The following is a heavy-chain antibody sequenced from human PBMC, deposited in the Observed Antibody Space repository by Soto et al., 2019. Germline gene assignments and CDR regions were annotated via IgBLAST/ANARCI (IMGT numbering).Heavy chain of an antibody. Sequence: ASVKVSCKASGYTFTSYAMHWVRQAPGQRLEWMGWINAGNGNTKYSQKFQGRVTITRDTSASTAYMELSSLRSEDTAVYYCAREWRGFGELSEYYYYYGMDVWGQGTTVTVSS. D-gene: IGHD3-10*01. CDR1: GYTFTSYA. J-gene: IGHJ6*02. CDR3: AREWRGFGELSEYYYYYGMDV. V-gene: IGHV1-3*01. CDR2: INAGNGNT.